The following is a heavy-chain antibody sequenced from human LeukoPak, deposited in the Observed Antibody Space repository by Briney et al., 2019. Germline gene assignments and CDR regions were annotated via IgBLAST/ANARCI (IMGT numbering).Heavy chain of an antibody. D-gene: IGHD3-22*01. Sequence: GGSLRLSCAASGFTFSNYGMSWVRQAPGKGLEWVAFIRYDGSNKYYADSVKGRFTISRDNSKNTLYLQMNSLRAEDTAVYYCAKDRLNYYHSSGYHLSYWGQGTLVTVSS. J-gene: IGHJ4*02. CDR1: GFTFSNYG. CDR3: AKDRLNYYHSSGYHLSY. V-gene: IGHV3-30*02. CDR2: IRYDGSNK.